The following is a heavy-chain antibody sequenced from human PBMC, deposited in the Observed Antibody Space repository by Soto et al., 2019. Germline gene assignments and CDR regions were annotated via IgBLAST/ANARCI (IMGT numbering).Heavy chain of an antibody. V-gene: IGHV1-69*01. J-gene: IGHJ6*02. CDR2: IIPIFGTA. D-gene: IGHD2-2*01. CDR3: ASLRDIVVVPAAKRYYYYGMDV. Sequence: VQLVESGGGLVKPGGSLRLSCAASGFTFSSYAISWVRQAPGQGLEWMGGIIPIFGTANYAQKFQGRVTITADESTSTAYMELSSLRSEDTAVYYCASLRDIVVVPAAKRYYYYGMDVWGQGTTVTVSS. CDR1: GFTFSSYA.